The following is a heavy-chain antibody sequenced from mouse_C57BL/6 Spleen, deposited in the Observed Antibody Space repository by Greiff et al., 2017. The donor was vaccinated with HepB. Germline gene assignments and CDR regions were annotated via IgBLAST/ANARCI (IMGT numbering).Heavy chain of an antibody. J-gene: IGHJ2*01. D-gene: IGHD1-1*01. CDR1: GYTFTDYE. CDR2: IDPETGGT. V-gene: IGHV1-15*01. CDR3: TREGITTVVVDY. Sequence: QVQLKESGAELVRPGASVTLSCKASGYTFTDYEMHWVKQTPVHGLEWIGAIDPETGGTAYNQKFKGTAILTADKSSSTAYMELRSLTSDDSSVYYLTREGITTVVVDYWGQGTTLTVSS.